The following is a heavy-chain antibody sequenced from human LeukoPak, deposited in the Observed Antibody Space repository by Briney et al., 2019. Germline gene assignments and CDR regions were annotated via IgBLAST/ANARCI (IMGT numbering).Heavy chain of an antibody. V-gene: IGHV1-8*02. Sequence: ASVKVSCKASGDSFATYGLSWVRQATGQGLEWLGWMNPNSGNTGYAQKFQGRVTMTRDTSITTAYMELSSLRSEDTAVYYCVRGGGYYDSSRKYFIRPPEYWGQGTLVTVSS. D-gene: IGHD3-22*01. CDR1: GDSFATYG. J-gene: IGHJ4*02. CDR2: MNPNSGNT. CDR3: VRGGGYYDSSRKYFIRPPEY.